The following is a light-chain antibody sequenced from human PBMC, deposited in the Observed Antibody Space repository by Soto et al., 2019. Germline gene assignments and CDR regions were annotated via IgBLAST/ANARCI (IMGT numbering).Light chain of an antibody. CDR1: RIIATSN. CDR3: QHYGRSPLT. Sequence: EMRLPHFQGPLPWPPGKEATLPAGTGRIIATSNLAWYQQKPGQAPRLLIYGASNRATGIPDRFSGSGSGTDFTLTISRLEPEDFAFYYCQHYGRSPLTLGPGTKVDIK. CDR2: GAS. V-gene: IGKV3-20*01. J-gene: IGKJ3*01.